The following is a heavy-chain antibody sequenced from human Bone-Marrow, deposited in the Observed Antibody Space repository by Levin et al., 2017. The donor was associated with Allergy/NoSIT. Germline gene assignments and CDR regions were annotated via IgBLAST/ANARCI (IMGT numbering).Heavy chain of an antibody. CDR1: GYSFTSYW. CDR3: GRRADAYEYLRV. Sequence: ASVKVSCKGSGYSFTSYWIGWVRQMPGKGLEWMGMIYPGDSDTRYSPSFQGQVTISADKSTNTAYLQWSSLKASDTAMYYCGRRADAYEYLRVWGQGTLVTVSS. V-gene: IGHV5-51*01. J-gene: IGHJ4*02. CDR2: IYPGDSDT. D-gene: IGHD5-24*01.